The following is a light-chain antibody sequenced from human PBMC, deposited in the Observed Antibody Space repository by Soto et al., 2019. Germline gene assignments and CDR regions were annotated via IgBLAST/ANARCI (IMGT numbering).Light chain of an antibody. V-gene: IGKV3-20*01. CDR3: QHYYSSPLT. Sequence: EIVLTQSPGTLSLSPGERATLSCRASQNVRSYSLAWYQQKPGQAPRLLIHGATSRATGIPDRFSGSGSGTDFTLTINNQQAENVAVYYYQHYYSSPLTFGGWTKVEIK. CDR1: QNVRSYS. J-gene: IGKJ4*01. CDR2: GAT.